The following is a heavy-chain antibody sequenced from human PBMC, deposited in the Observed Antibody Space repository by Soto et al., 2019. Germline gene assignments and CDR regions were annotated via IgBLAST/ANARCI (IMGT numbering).Heavy chain of an antibody. D-gene: IGHD5-18*01. V-gene: IGHV2-70*01. Sequence: SGPTLVNPTQTLTLTCTFSGFSLSTSGMCVSWIRQPPGKALEWLALIDWDDDKYYSTSLKTRLTISKDTSKNQVVLTMTNMDPVDTATYYCARMSNVGTAMVPFDYWGQGTLVTVPS. CDR1: GFSLSTSGMC. J-gene: IGHJ4*02. CDR3: ARMSNVGTAMVPFDY. CDR2: IDWDDDK.